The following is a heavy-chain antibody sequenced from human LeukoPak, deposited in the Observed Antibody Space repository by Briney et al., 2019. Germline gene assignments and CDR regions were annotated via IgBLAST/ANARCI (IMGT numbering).Heavy chain of an antibody. V-gene: IGHV4-39*02. CDR1: GASIITTDYH. J-gene: IGHJ4*02. CDR2: IYYSGTT. CDR3: AREIASSVEF. Sequence: SETLSLTCTVSGASIITTDYHWGWIRQPPGKGLEWIGSIYYSGTTYYNPSLKSRVTISVDTSRNHFSLNLRSVTAADTAMYHCAREIASSVEFWGQGSLVTVSS. D-gene: IGHD6-6*01.